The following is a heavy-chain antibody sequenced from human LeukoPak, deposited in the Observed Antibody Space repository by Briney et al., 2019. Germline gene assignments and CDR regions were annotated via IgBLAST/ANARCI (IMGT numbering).Heavy chain of an antibody. CDR1: GYTFTDYF. J-gene: IGHJ5*02. V-gene: IGHV1-2*02. CDR3: TRDEAVYTGGWKQTNWFDP. CDR2: INPKNGDT. Sequence: GASVKVSCKASGYTFTDYFIHWVRQAPGQGLEWMGWINPKNGDTKYAQSFQGRVTMTRDTSINTVYMELRRLRSDDTAVYYCTRDEAVYTGGWKQTNWFDPWGQGTLVTVSS. D-gene: IGHD6-19*01.